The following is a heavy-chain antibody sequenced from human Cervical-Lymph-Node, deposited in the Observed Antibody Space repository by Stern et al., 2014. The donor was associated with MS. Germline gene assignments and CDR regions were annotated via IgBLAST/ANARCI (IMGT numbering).Heavy chain of an antibody. Sequence: VQLVESGGGLVQPGGSLRLSCAASGFTFSNHWMNWVRQAPGKGLEWVANIKQDGSEDYYVDSVKGRLTISRDNAKNSLYLQMNSLRAEDTAVYYCSRGVQGGFWGQGTLVTVSS. CDR3: SRGVQGGF. CDR2: IKQDGSED. CDR1: GFTFSNHW. D-gene: IGHD6-25*01. J-gene: IGHJ4*02. V-gene: IGHV3-7*01.